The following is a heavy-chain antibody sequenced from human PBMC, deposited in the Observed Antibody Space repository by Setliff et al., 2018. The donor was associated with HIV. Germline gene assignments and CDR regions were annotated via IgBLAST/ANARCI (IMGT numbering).Heavy chain of an antibody. D-gene: IGHD1-1*01. V-gene: IGHV1-2*02. CDR2: ISPDNGNR. Sequence: ASVKVSCKASGYTFTDYFMHWVRQAPGQGLEWMGWISPDNGNRRIQRRFQGRVTMTRDTSINTAYMELSGLTSDDTAVYYCARQLSNSFDYWGQGTLVTVSS. CDR3: ARQLSNSFDY. J-gene: IGHJ4*02. CDR1: GYTFTDYF.